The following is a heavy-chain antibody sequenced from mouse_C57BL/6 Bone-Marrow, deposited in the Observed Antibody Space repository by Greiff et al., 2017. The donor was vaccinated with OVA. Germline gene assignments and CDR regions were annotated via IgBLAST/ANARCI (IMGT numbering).Heavy chain of an antibody. CDR3: ARENYDGYNYFDY. D-gene: IGHD2-3*01. J-gene: IGHJ2*01. Sequence: EVQGVESGGGLVQSGRSLRLSCATSGFTFSDFYMEWVRQAPGKGLEWIAASRNKANDYTTEYSASVKGRFIVSRDTSQSILYLQMNALRAEDTAIYYCARENYDGYNYFDYWGQGTTLTVSS. CDR1: GFTFSDFY. V-gene: IGHV7-1*01. CDR2: SRNKANDYTT.